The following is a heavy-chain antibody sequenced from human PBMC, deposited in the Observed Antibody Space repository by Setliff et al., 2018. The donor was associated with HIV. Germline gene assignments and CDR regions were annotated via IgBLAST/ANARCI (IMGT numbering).Heavy chain of an antibody. J-gene: IGHJ6*03. Sequence: PSETLSLTCAVYGGSFGTYYWSWIRQPPGVGLQWIGEINHSGSTSYNPSLTSRVTMSVDTSKNQFSLRLSSVTAADTAVYYCARTARGYTTIWYRNGLTYYSYMDVWGKGTKVTVSS. V-gene: IGHV4-34*01. CDR2: INHSGST. CDR3: ARTARGYTTIWYRNGLTYYSYMDV. CDR1: GGSFGTYY. D-gene: IGHD1-1*01.